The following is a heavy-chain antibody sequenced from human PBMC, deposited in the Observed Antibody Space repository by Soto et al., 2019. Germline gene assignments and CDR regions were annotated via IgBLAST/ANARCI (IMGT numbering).Heavy chain of an antibody. CDR2: IIPIRGIA. D-gene: IGHD2-15*01. CDR1: GGTFSSYT. J-gene: IGHJ6*03. V-gene: IGHV1-69*04. CDR3: ARDDCSGGSCLLYYYYMDV. Sequence: ASVKVSCKASGGTFSSYTISWVRQAPGQGLEWMGRIIPIRGIANYAQKFQGRVTITADKSTSTAYMELSSLRSEDTAVYYCARDDCSGGSCLLYYYYMDVWGKGTTVTVSS.